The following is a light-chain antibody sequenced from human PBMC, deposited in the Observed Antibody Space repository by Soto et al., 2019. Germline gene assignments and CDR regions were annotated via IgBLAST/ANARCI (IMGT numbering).Light chain of an antibody. J-gene: IGLJ2*01. CDR2: STN. Sequence: QTVETQEPSLTVSPGGTVTLTCASSTGAVTSGYYPNWFQQKPGQAPRALIYSTNNKYSWTPVRFSGSLLGGKAALTLSGVQPEDEAEYYCLLYYGGQMGVFGGGTKLTVL. CDR3: LLYYGGQMGV. V-gene: IGLV7-43*01. CDR1: TGAVTSGYY.